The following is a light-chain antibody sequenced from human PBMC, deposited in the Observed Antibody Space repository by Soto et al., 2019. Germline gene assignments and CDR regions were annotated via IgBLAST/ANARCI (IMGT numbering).Light chain of an antibody. J-gene: IGLJ2*01. CDR2: GNS. CDR3: PSYDSSRSAVV. V-gene: IGLV1-40*01. Sequence: QSVLTQPPSVSGAPGQRVTISCTGSSSNVGAGYDVQWYQQLPGTAPKLLISGNSNRPSGVPDRFSGSKSGTSASLAITGLQAEDEADYYCPSYDSSRSAVVFGGGTQLTVL. CDR1: SSNVGAGYD.